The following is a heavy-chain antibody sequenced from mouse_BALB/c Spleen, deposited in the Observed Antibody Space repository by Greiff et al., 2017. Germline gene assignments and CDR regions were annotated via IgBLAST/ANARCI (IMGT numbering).Heavy chain of an antibody. J-gene: IGHJ2*01. V-gene: IGHV3-6*02. D-gene: IGHD2-1*01. CDR1: GYSITSGYY. CDR3: ARDHYGNYAYYFDY. Sequence: VQLKESGPGLVKPSQSLSLTCSVTGYSITSGYYWNWIRQFPGNKLEWMGYISYDGSNNYNPSLKNRISITRDTSKNQFFLKLNSVTTEDTATYYCARDHYGNYAYYFDYWGQGTTLTVSS. CDR2: ISYDGSN.